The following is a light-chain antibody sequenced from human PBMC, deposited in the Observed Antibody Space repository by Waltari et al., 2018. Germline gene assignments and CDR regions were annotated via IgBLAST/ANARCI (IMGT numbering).Light chain of an antibody. CDR1: SSDVGAYDY. J-gene: IGLJ3*02. CDR2: DVN. CDR3: CSFGGGYPVV. V-gene: IGLV2-11*01. Sequence: QSALTQPRSVSGSPGQSVTISCTGTSSDVGAYDYVSRYQQHPGKAPQFMIYDVNKRPAGVPARFSGSKSGNPASLTISGLQAGDEADYYCCSFGGGYPVVFGGGTTLTVL.